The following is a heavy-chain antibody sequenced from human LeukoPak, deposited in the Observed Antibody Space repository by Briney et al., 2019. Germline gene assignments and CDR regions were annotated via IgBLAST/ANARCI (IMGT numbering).Heavy chain of an antibody. V-gene: IGHV3-7*01. D-gene: IGHD3-3*01. Sequence: GGSLRLSCAASGFTFSSYSMNWVRQAPGKGLEWVANIKQDGSEKYYVDSVKGRFTISRDNAKNSLYLQMNSLRAEDTAVYYCARDGTYYDFWSGYPEDYWGQGTLVTVSS. CDR1: GFTFSSYS. CDR3: ARDGTYYDFWSGYPEDY. J-gene: IGHJ4*02. CDR2: IKQDGSEK.